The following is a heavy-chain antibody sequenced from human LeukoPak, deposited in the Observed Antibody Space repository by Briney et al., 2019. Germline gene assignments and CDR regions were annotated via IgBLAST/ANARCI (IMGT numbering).Heavy chain of an antibody. CDR3: ATSYDVKTAPYDL. J-gene: IGHJ5*02. CDR2: IFTSGRT. CDR1: GGSVSSYC. D-gene: IGHD3-16*01. V-gene: IGHV4-4*09. Sequence: SETLSLTCTVSGGSVSSYCWIWVRQSPGKGLEWIGYIFTSGRTDYNPSLKSRVTMSVDTSKNQVSMELRSLSAADTAVYYCATSYDVKTAPYDLWGQGTLVTVSS.